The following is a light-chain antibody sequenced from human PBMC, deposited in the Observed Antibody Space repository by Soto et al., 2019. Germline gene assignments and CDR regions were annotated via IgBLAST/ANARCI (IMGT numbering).Light chain of an antibody. CDR3: CSYKSNSPHV. J-gene: IGLJ1*01. CDR2: EVS. CDR1: SSDVGGYNY. Sequence: QPVLTQPASVSGSPGQSITISCTGTSSDVGGYNYVSWYQQHPGKAPKLMIYEVSNRPSGVSNRFSGSKSGNTASLTISGPQAEDEADYYCCSYKSNSPHVFGTGTKLTVL. V-gene: IGLV2-14*01.